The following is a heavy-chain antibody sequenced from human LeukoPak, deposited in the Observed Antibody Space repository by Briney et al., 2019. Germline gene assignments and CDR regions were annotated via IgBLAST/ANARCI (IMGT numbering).Heavy chain of an antibody. J-gene: IGHJ4*02. CDR1: GFTFSSFV. V-gene: IGHV3-23*01. CDR2: ISGSGGST. CDR3: TRDRVSSDY. Sequence: PGGSLRLSCAASGFTFSSFVMSWVRQAPGKGLEWVSAISGSGGSTYYADSVKGRFTVSRDNSKNTLYLQMNSLRAEDTAVYYCTRDRVSSDYWDQGTLVIVSS. D-gene: IGHD3-16*02.